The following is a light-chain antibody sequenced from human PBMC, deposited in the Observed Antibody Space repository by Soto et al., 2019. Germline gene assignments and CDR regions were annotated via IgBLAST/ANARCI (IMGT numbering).Light chain of an antibody. CDR2: RAS. V-gene: IGKV1-5*03. Sequence: DIPMTQSPSTLSASVGDRVTITCRASQSISSWLAWYQQKAGKAPKLLIYRASSLESGVSSRFNGSGSGTEFTLTITSLQPDDFATYYCQQYNSWTFGQGTKVEIK. CDR1: QSISSW. J-gene: IGKJ1*01. CDR3: QQYNSWT.